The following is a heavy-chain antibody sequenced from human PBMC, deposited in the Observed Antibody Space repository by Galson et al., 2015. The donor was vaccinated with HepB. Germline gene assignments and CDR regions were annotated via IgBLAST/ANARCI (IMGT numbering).Heavy chain of an antibody. D-gene: IGHD1-26*01. CDR1: GFSLSTSGMC. CDR3: ARIGRSGKWEPTGNDAFDI. J-gene: IGHJ3*02. CDR2: IDWDDDK. Sequence: PALVKPTQTLTLTCTFSGFSLSTSGMCVSWIRQPPGKALEWLALIDWDDDKYYSTSLKTRLTISKDTSKNQVVLTMTNMDPVDTATYYCARIGRSGKWEPTGNDAFDIWGQGTMVTVSS. V-gene: IGHV2-70*01.